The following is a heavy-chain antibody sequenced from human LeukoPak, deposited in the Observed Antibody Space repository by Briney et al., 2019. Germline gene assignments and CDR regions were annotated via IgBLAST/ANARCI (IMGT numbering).Heavy chain of an antibody. J-gene: IGHJ3*02. Sequence: QPGGSLRLSCAASGFPFSSYAMSWVRQAPGKGLEWVSAISGSGGSTYYADSVKGRFTISRDNSKNTLYLQMNSLRAEDTAVYYCARGGYCSSTSCYNHAFDIWGQGTMVTVSS. CDR1: GFPFSSYA. CDR3: ARGGYCSSTSCYNHAFDI. CDR2: ISGSGGST. V-gene: IGHV3-23*01. D-gene: IGHD2-2*02.